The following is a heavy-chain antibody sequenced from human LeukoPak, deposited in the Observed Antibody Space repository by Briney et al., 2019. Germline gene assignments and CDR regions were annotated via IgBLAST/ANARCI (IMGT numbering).Heavy chain of an antibody. CDR2: IYPGDSDT. D-gene: IGHD3-10*01. Sequence: GESLKISCKGSGYSFTSYWIGWVRQMPGKGLEWMGIIYPGDSDTRYSPSFQGQVTISADKSIRTAYRQWSSLKASDTAMYYCARSTMVRGAAFDYWGQGTLVTVSS. CDR3: ARSTMVRGAAFDY. J-gene: IGHJ4*02. CDR1: GYSFTSYW. V-gene: IGHV5-51*01.